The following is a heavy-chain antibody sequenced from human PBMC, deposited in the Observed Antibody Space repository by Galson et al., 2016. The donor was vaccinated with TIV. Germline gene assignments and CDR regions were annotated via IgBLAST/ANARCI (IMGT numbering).Heavy chain of an antibody. CDR3: AREGPWGYDFWSGYSGNYGMDV. Sequence: ETLSLTCTVSGYSISSGYYWGWIRQFPGKGLEWMGSIYYTGTTYTNPSLKSRLTLSVDTSNNQASLRLSSVTAADTAVYYCAREGPWGYDFWSGYSGNYGMDVWGQGTTVTVSS. CDR2: IYYTGTT. J-gene: IGHJ6*02. D-gene: IGHD3-3*01. V-gene: IGHV4-38-2*02. CDR1: GYSISSGYY.